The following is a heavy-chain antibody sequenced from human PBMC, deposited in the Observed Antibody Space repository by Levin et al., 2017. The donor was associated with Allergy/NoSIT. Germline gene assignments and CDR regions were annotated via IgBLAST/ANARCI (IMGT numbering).Heavy chain of an antibody. D-gene: IGHD1-26*01. J-gene: IGHJ4*02. Sequence: GGSLRLSCAASGFTFSDYYMSWIRQAPGKGLEWVSYISSSGSTIYYADSVKGRFTISRDNAKNSLYLQMNSLRAEDTAVYYCARDLYEGIVGATPCYWGQGTLVTVSS. V-gene: IGHV3-11*01. CDR1: GFTFSDYY. CDR3: ARDLYEGIVGATPCY. CDR2: ISSSGSTI.